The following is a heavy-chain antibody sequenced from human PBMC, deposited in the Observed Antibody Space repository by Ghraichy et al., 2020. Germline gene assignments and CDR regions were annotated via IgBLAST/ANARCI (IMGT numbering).Heavy chain of an antibody. Sequence: SETLSLTCAVYGGSFSGYYWSWIRQPPGKGLEWIGEINHSGSTNYNPSLKSRVTISVDTSKNQFSLKLSSVTAADTAVYYCARGLGDIVVVVAATRFDYWGQGTLVTVSS. CDR1: GGSFSGYY. CDR3: ARGLGDIVVVVAATRFDY. D-gene: IGHD2-15*01. V-gene: IGHV4-34*01. CDR2: INHSGST. J-gene: IGHJ4*02.